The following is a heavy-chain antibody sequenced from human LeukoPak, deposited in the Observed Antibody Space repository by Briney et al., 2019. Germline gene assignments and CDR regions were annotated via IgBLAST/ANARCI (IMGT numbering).Heavy chain of an antibody. D-gene: IGHD4-11*01. CDR2: ISWNSGSI. CDR3: AKGTIMTTVTTDYMDV. CDR1: GFTFDDYA. V-gene: IGHV3-9*01. Sequence: GGSLRLSCAASGFTFDDYAMHWVRQAPGKGLEWVSGISWNSGSIGYADSVKGRFTISRDNAKSSLYLQMNSLRAEDTALYYCAKGTIMTTVTTDYMDVWGKGTTVTVSS. J-gene: IGHJ6*03.